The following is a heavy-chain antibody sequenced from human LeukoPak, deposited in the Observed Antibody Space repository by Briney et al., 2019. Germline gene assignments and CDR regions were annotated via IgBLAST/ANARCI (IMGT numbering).Heavy chain of an antibody. CDR3: ERTYYDYVWGSYRRARFDY. CDR2: INHSGST. CDR1: GGSFSGYY. Sequence: SETLSFTCAVYGGSFSGYYWSWIRQPPGKGLEWIGEINHSGSTNYNPSLKSLVTISVDTSKSQFSLKLGSVTAAHTGVYYCERTYYDYVWGSYRRARFDYWGQGTLVTVSS. V-gene: IGHV4-34*01. D-gene: IGHD3-16*02. J-gene: IGHJ4*02.